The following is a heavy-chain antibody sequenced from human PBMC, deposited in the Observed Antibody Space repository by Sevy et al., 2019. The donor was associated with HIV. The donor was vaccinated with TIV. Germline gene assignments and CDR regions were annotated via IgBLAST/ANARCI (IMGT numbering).Heavy chain of an antibody. Sequence: SETLSLTCIVSGNSITSGNYYWGWIRQSPRKGLECIGSIHSNGNTYYNPSLRSRDAISVDTSKNQFSLRRTSVTAADTTIYYCARHIGYSDSSRFDPWGQGTLVTVSS. CDR2: IHSNGNT. J-gene: IGHJ5*02. D-gene: IGHD3-22*01. CDR1: GNSITSGNYY. CDR3: ARHIGYSDSSRFDP. V-gene: IGHV4-39*01.